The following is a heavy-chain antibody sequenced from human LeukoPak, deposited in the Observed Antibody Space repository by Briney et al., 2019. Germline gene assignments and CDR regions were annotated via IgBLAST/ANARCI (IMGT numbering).Heavy chain of an antibody. D-gene: IGHD3-10*01. V-gene: IGHV3-21*01. CDR1: RVTLSTYI. CDR2: ISSNGDYI. CDR3: ARFELHVKIWPERLPNYGMDV. Sequence: GGSLRLSCVASRVTLSTYIVNSVPEAPRKGLLRVSCISSNGDYIYYADSLKGRFTISRDSAKKSMYLQMNSLRAEDTAVYYCARFELHVKIWPERLPNYGMDVWGQGSTVTVSS. J-gene: IGHJ6*02.